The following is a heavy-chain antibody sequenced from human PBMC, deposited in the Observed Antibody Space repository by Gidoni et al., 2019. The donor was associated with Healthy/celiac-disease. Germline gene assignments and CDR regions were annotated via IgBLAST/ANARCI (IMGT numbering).Heavy chain of an antibody. CDR1: GSTFRSYA. J-gene: IGHJ6*03. D-gene: IGHD4-17*01. V-gene: IGHV1-69*01. CDR2: IIPIFGTA. Sequence: QVQLVQSGAAVKKPGSSVKVSCKASGSTFRSYAISWVRQAPGQGLEWMGGIIPIFGTANYAQKFQGRVTITADESTITAYMELSSLRSEDTAVYYCAREGHYAVTTYYYYYMDVWGKGTTVTVSS. CDR3: AREGHYAVTTYYYYYMDV.